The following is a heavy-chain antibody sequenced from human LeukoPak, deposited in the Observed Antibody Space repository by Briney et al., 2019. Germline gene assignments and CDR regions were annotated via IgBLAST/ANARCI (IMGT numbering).Heavy chain of an antibody. Sequence: PGGSLRLSCAASGFTFSSYGMHWVRQAPGKGLEWVAFIRYDGSNKYYADSVKGRFTISRDNSKNTLYLQMNSLRAEDTAVYYCAKDGVDCSSTSCHTKGYYYMDVWGQGTLVSVSS. J-gene: IGHJ6*03. CDR1: GFTFSSYG. D-gene: IGHD2-2*01. CDR3: AKDGVDCSSTSCHTKGYYYMDV. CDR2: IRYDGSNK. V-gene: IGHV3-30*02.